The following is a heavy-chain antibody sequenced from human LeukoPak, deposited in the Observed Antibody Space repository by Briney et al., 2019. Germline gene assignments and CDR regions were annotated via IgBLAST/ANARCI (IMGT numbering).Heavy chain of an antibody. CDR2: IYFTGTT. CDR3: ARGVNFCSSSHCRGDYFGS. J-gene: IGHJ4*02. CDR1: GGSISNSSYF. V-gene: IGHV4-39*01. D-gene: IGHD2-2*01. Sequence: PSETLSLTCTVSGGSISNSSYFWGWIRQPPGKGLEWIGSIYFTGTTYYNPSLKSRVTVSENTSKNQLSLRVTSVTATDTAVYYRARGVNFCSSSHCRGDYFGSWGQGTLVTVSS.